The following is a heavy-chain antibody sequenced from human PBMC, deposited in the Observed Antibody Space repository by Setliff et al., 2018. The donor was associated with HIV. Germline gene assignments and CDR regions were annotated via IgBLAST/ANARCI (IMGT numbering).Heavy chain of an antibody. Sequence: ASVKVSCKASGYTFTSYGISWVRQAPGQGLEWMGWISAYSGNTNYAQKLPGRVTMTTDTSTSTAYMELRSLRSDDTAVYYCARVAWYYSFWSGLGDAFDIWGQGTMVTVS. V-gene: IGHV1-18*01. J-gene: IGHJ3*02. CDR3: ARVAWYYSFWSGLGDAFDI. CDR2: ISAYSGNT. CDR1: GYTFTSYG. D-gene: IGHD3-3*01.